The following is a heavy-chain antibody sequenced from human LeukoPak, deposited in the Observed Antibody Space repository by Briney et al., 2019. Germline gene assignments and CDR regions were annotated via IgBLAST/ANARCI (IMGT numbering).Heavy chain of an antibody. CDR3: ASQLWFGEFNYFDY. J-gene: IGHJ4*02. V-gene: IGHV1-8*01. CDR1: GYTFTSYD. CDR2: MNPNSGNT. D-gene: IGHD3-10*01. Sequence: ASVKVSCKASGYTFTSYDINWVRQATGQGLEWMGWMNPNSGNTGYAQKFQGRVTMTRNTSISTAYMELSSLRSEDTAVYYCASQLWFGEFNYFDYWGQGTLVTVSS.